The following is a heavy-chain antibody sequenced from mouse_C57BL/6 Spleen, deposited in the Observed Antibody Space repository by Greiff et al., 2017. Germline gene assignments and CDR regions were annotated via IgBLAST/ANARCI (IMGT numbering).Heavy chain of an antibody. V-gene: IGHV7-3*01. J-gene: IGHJ2*01. Sequence: DVMLVESGGGLVQPGGSLSLSCAASGFTFTDYYMSWVRQPPGKALEWLGFIRNKANGYTTEYSASVNGRFTISRNNSQSILYLHMNALRADDSSNYYCARGWDGDYWGQGTTLTVSS. CDR3: ARGWDGDY. CDR1: GFTFTDYY. CDR2: IRNKANGYTT. D-gene: IGHD4-1*01.